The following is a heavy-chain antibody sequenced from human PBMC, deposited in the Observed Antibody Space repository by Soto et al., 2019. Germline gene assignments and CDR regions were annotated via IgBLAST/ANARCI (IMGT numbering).Heavy chain of an antibody. V-gene: IGHV3-15*01. J-gene: IGHJ4*02. CDR3: TTKGLYDSSGYHDY. Sequence: GSLRLSCAASGFTLSNAWMTWVRQAPGKGLEWVGRTKSKTDGGATDYAAPVKGRITISRDESKNTMYLQMNSLKSEDTAVYYCTTKGLYDSSGYHDYWGQGTLVTVSS. D-gene: IGHD3-22*01. CDR1: GFTLSNAW. CDR2: TKSKTDGGAT.